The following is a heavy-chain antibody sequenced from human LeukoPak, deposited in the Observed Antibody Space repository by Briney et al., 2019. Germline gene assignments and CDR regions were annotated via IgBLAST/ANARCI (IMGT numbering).Heavy chain of an antibody. CDR2: IYYSGST. V-gene: IGHV4-30-4*08. Sequence: SETLSLTCTVSGGSISSGDYYWSWIRQPPGKGLEWIGYIYYSGSTYYNPSLKSRVTISVDTSKNQFSLKLSSVTAADTAVYYCARRRCSSTSCYRGASRTGFDYWGRGTLVTVSS. J-gene: IGHJ4*02. CDR3: ARRRCSSTSCYRGASRTGFDY. CDR1: GGSISSGDYY. D-gene: IGHD2-2*01.